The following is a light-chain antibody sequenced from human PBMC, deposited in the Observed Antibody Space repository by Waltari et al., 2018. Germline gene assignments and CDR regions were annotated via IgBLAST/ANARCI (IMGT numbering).Light chain of an antibody. J-gene: IGKJ1*01. V-gene: IGKV1D-16*01. CDR2: KAS. CDR1: QSISSW. CDR3: LQYSSSPWT. Sequence: DIQMTQSPSSLSASVGDTVTITCRASQSISSWLDWYQQKPEKAPKLLIYKASSLQSGVPSTFSGSGSGTDFTLTISSLQPEDFATYYCLQYSSSPWTFGQGTKVEIK.